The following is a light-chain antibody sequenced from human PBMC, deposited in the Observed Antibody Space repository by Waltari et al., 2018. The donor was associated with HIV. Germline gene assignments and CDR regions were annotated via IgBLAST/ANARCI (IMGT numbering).Light chain of an antibody. CDR2: SAS. V-gene: IGKV1-9*01. Sequence: DIQLTQSPSFMSASVGDRVTITCRASQAITSYLAWYQQKLGKAPKFLIYSASTLERGVPSRFSGGGSETEFSLTISSLQPEDSATYSCQQLHTYPFTFGQGTKLEIK. J-gene: IGKJ2*01. CDR1: QAITSY. CDR3: QQLHTYPFT.